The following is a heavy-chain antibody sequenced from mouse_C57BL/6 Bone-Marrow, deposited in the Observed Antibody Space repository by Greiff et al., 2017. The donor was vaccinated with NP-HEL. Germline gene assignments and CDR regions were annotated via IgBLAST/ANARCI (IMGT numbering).Heavy chain of an antibody. Sequence: EVQLVESGGGLVQPGGSLSLSCAASGFTFTDYYMSWVRQPPGKALEWLGFIRNKANGYTTEYSASVKGRFTISRDNSQSILYLQMNAMRAEDSATYYCTRYNCDWYFDVWGTGTTVTVSS. J-gene: IGHJ1*03. CDR1: GFTFTDYY. CDR3: TRYNCDWYFDV. CDR2: IRNKANGYTT. V-gene: IGHV7-3*01.